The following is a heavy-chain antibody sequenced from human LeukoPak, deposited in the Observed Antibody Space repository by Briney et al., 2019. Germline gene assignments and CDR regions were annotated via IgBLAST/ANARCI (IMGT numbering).Heavy chain of an antibody. D-gene: IGHD3-10*01. Sequence: SETLSLTCTVSGGSISSADYYWSWIRQPPGKGLEWIGYIYYSGSTYYNPSLKSRLTISVVTSKNQFSLKLSSVTAADTAVYYCARDRRGGDSMIRGLDYWGQGTLATVSS. V-gene: IGHV4-30-4*01. CDR3: ARDRRGGDSMIRGLDY. J-gene: IGHJ4*02. CDR2: IYYSGST. CDR1: GGSISSADYY.